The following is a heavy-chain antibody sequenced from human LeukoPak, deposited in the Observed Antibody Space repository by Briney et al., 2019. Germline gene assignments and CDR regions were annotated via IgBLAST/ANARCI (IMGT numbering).Heavy chain of an antibody. CDR3: ATSLSGSYYYGMDV. J-gene: IGHJ6*02. CDR2: VKHSEST. V-gene: IGHV4-34*01. Sequence: SETLSLTRAVYGGSFSAYYWSWIRQPPGKGLEWIGEVKHSESTNFNPSLKSRVTISLDTSKNQFSLKLSSVTAADTAVYYCATSLSGSYYYGMDVWGQGTKVTVSS. D-gene: IGHD3-10*01. CDR1: GGSFSAYY.